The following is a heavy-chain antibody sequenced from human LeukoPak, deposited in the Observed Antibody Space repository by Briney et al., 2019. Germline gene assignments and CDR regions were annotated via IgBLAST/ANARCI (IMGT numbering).Heavy chain of an antibody. V-gene: IGHV4-39*07. CDR3: ARAVAVAGDFDY. CDR1: GGSISSSSYY. D-gene: IGHD6-19*01. Sequence: PSETLSLTCTVSGGSISSSSYYWGWIRQPPGKGLEWIGSIYYSGSTYYNPSLKSRVTISVDTSKNQFSLKLSSVTAADTAVYYCARAVAVAGDFDYWGQGTLVTVSS. J-gene: IGHJ4*02. CDR2: IYYSGST.